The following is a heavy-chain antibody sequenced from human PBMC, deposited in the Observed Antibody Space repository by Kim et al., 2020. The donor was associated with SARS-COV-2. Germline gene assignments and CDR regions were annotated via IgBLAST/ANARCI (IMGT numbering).Heavy chain of an antibody. CDR3: ARTEGSIVVVVAATGWFDP. Sequence: SVKVSCKASGGTFSSYAISWVRQAPGQGLEWMGGIIPIFGTANYAQKFQGRVTITADESTSTAYMELSSLRSEDTAVYYCARTEGSIVVVVAATGWFDPWGQGTLVTVSS. J-gene: IGHJ5*02. CDR2: IIPIFGTA. D-gene: IGHD2-15*01. CDR1: GGTFSSYA. V-gene: IGHV1-69*13.